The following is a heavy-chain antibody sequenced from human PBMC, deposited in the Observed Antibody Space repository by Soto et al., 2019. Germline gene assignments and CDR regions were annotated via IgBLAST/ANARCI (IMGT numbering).Heavy chain of an antibody. V-gene: IGHV1-69*13. D-gene: IGHD6-6*01. CDR1: GGTFSSYA. CDR2: IIPIFGTA. J-gene: IGHJ6*02. CDR3: ARESIAGARAYQYGMAV. Sequence: GASVKVSCEASGGTFSSYAISWVRQAPGQGLEWMGGIIPIFGTANYAQKFQGRVTITADESTSTAYMELSSLRSEDTAVYYCARESIAGARAYQYGMAVWGQGTTVPVSS.